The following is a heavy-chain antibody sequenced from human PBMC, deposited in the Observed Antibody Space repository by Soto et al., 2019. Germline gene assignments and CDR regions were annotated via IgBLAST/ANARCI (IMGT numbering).Heavy chain of an antibody. D-gene: IGHD4-17*01. CDR1: GFTFSNYA. CDR3: GKRQLRTTVTTIDY. Sequence: EVQLLESGGGLVQPGGSLRLSCVASGFTFSNYAMSWVRQAPGKGLEWVSIISGSGGSTYHAYSVKGRFTISRDNSKSTLFQRMNCLRAEDTAVYYCGKRQLRTTVTTIDYWGQGTLVTVFS. CDR2: ISGSGGST. J-gene: IGHJ4*02. V-gene: IGHV3-23*01.